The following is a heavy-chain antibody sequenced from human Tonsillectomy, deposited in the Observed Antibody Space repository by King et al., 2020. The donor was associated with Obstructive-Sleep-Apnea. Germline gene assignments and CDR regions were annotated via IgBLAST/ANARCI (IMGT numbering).Heavy chain of an antibody. V-gene: IGHV1-18*01. CDR3: ARDIPGWELRYYCYGMDV. CDR1: GYTFTSYG. Sequence: QLVQSGAEVKKPGASVKVSCKASGYTFTSYGISWVRQAPGQGLEWMGWISAYNGNTNYAQKLQGRVTMTTDTSTSTAYMELRSLRSDDTAVYYCARDIPGWELRYYCYGMDVWGQGTTVTVSS. J-gene: IGHJ6*02. D-gene: IGHD1-26*01. CDR2: ISAYNGNT.